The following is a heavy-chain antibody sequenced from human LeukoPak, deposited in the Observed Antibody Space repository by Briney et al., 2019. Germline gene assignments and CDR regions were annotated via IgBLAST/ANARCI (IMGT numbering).Heavy chain of an antibody. CDR3: AKQIVPAAMGVLYYFDY. D-gene: IGHD2-2*01. CDR1: GGSISSSSYY. Sequence: PSETLSLTCTVSGGSISSSSYYWGWIRQPPGKGLEWIGGIYYSGSTYYNPSLKSRVTISVDTSKNQFSLKLSSVTAADTAVYYCAKQIVPAAMGVLYYFDYWGQGTLVTVSS. CDR2: IYYSGST. V-gene: IGHV4-39*01. J-gene: IGHJ4*02.